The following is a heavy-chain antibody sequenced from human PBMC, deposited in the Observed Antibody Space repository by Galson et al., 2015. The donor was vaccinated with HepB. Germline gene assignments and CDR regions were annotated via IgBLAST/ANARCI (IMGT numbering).Heavy chain of an antibody. CDR2: IWYDGSNK. CDR1: GFTFSSYG. CDR3: AQDPSPFRGAKYYFDY. V-gene: IGHV3-33*06. Sequence: SLRLSCAASGFTFSSYGMPWVRQAPGKGLEWVAVIWYDGSNKYYADSVKGRFTISRDNSKNTLYLQMNSLRAEDTAVYYCAQDPSPFRGAKYYFDYWGQGTLVTVSS. D-gene: IGHD3-10*01. J-gene: IGHJ4*02.